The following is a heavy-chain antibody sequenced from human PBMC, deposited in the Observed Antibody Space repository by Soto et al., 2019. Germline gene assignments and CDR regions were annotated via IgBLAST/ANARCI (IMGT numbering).Heavy chain of an antibody. Sequence: GGSLRLSCAASGFTFSSYEMNWVRQAPGKGLEWVSYISSSGSTIYYADSVKGRFTISRDNAKNSLYLQMNSLRAEDTAVYYCAREYTRGYYYYYGMDVWGQGTTVTVS. D-gene: IGHD1-1*01. CDR2: ISSSGSTI. V-gene: IGHV3-48*03. CDR3: AREYTRGYYYYYGMDV. J-gene: IGHJ6*02. CDR1: GFTFSSYE.